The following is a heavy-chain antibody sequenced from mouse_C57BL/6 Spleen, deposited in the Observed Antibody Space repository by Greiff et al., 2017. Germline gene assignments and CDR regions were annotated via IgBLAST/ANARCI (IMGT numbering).Heavy chain of an antibody. Sequence: QVQLKESGAELVRPGSSVKLSCKASGYTFTSYWMHWVKQRPIQGLEWIGNIDPSDSETHYNQKFKDKATLTVDKSSSTAYMQLSSLTSEDSAVYYCAREGLALFDYWGQGTTLTVSS. CDR2: IDPSDSET. CDR3: AREGLALFDY. D-gene: IGHD3-3*01. CDR1: GYTFTSYW. J-gene: IGHJ2*01. V-gene: IGHV1-52*01.